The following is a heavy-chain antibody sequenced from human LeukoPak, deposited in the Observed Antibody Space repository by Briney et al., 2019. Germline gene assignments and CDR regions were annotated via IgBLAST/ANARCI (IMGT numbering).Heavy chain of an antibody. J-gene: IGHJ4*02. CDR1: GGSISTGSYY. Sequence: SETLSHTCTVSGGSISTGSYYWGWIRQPPGKGLEWIGEINHSGSTNYNPSLKSRVTISVDTSKNQFSLKLSSVTAADTAVYYCARGKAPYFDYWGQGTLVTVSS. CDR3: ARGKAPYFDY. CDR2: INHSGST. V-gene: IGHV4-39*07.